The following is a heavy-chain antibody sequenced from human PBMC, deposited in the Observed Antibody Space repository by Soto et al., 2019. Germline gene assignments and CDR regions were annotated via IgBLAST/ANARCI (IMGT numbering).Heavy chain of an antibody. D-gene: IGHD1-26*01. CDR1: GYTFTSYY. Sequence: QVQLVQSGAEVKKPGASVKVSCKASGYTFTSYYMHWVRQAPGQGLEWMGIINPSGGSTSYAQKFQGRVTMTRDTSTSTVYMELGSLRSEDTAVYYCARDHLVGATTSPSNYWGQGTLVTVSS. CDR2: INPSGGST. V-gene: IGHV1-46*01. J-gene: IGHJ4*02. CDR3: ARDHLVGATTSPSNY.